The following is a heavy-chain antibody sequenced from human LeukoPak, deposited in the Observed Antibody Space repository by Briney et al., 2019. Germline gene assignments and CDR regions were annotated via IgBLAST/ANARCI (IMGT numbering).Heavy chain of an antibody. Sequence: GGSLRLSCAASGVTFSKAWMTWVRQAPGRGLEWVGRIKPKTDGGTTDYAAPVKGRFTISRDDSRNTLYLQMSSLRTEDTAVYYSGASGTSGLGYWGQGTLVTVSS. CDR2: IKPKTDGGTT. CDR3: GASGTSGLGY. V-gene: IGHV3-15*01. CDR1: GVTFSKAW. J-gene: IGHJ4*02. D-gene: IGHD1-7*01.